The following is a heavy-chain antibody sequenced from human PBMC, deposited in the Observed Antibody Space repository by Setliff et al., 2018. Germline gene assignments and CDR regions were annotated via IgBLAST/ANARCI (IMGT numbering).Heavy chain of an antibody. Sequence: GASVKVSCKASGYSFISYDINWVRQAPGQGLEWMGWMNPERVNTGYAQKFQGRVTMTGHASINTAYMELTSLTSEDTAVYYCVRNPLGPEASTPGGHWGQGTLVTVSS. CDR3: VRNPLGPEASTPGGH. CDR2: MNPERVNT. V-gene: IGHV1-8*01. CDR1: GYSFISYD. D-gene: IGHD3-16*01. J-gene: IGHJ4*02.